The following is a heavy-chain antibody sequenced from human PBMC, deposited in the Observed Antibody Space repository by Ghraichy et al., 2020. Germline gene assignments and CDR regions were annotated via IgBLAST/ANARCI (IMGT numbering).Heavy chain of an antibody. J-gene: IGHJ6*02. Sequence: SCAASGLTFSSYWMSWVRQAPGKGLEWVANIKQDVSEKYYVDSVKGRFTISRDNAKNSLYLQMNSLRAEDTAMYYCARVGITTYYGMDVWGQGTTVTVSS. CDR3: ARVGITTYYGMDV. CDR2: IKQDVSEK. V-gene: IGHV3-7*04. CDR1: GLTFSSYW. D-gene: IGHD1-14*01.